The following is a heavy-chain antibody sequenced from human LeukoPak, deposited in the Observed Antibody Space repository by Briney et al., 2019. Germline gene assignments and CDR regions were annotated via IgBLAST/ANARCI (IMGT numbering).Heavy chain of an antibody. CDR3: AKSGGEFRYYYYMDV. Sequence: PGGSLRLSCAASGFSFSDYDMSWIRQAPGKGLEWVAIISYDGSEKYYAASVKGRFTISRDNSKNTLYLQMSSLRAEDTGMFYCAKSGGEFRYYYYMDVWGKGTTVTISS. CDR2: ISYDGSEK. J-gene: IGHJ6*03. CDR1: GFSFSDYD. V-gene: IGHV3-30*18. D-gene: IGHD3-16*01.